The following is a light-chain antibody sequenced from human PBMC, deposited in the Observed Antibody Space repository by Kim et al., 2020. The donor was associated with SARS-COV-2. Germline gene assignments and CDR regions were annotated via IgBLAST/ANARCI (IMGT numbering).Light chain of an antibody. Sequence: LGQEASITCQDDSLRSSYASWYQQKPGQAPVLVVYGESNRPSGVPDRFSGSRSGNTASLTITGAQAEDEADYFCDSRDSSGNLVVFGGGTKVTVL. CDR1: SLRSSY. J-gene: IGLJ2*01. V-gene: IGLV3-19*01. CDR3: DSRDSSGNLVV. CDR2: GES.